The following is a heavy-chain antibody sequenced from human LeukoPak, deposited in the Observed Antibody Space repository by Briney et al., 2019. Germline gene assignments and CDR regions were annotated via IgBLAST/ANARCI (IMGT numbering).Heavy chain of an antibody. Sequence: GGSLRLSCAASGFTFSSYSMNWVRQAPGKGLEWVSSISSSSRYIYYADSVKGRFTISRDDAKNSLFLQMNSLRAEDTAVYYCLTILEATIDAFDIWGQGTMVTVSS. CDR2: ISSSSRYI. J-gene: IGHJ3*02. V-gene: IGHV3-21*01. CDR1: GFTFSSYS. D-gene: IGHD1-26*01. CDR3: LTILEATIDAFDI.